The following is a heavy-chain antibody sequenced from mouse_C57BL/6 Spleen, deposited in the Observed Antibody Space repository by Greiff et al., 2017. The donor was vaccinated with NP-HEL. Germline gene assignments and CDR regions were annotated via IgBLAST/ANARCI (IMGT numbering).Heavy chain of an antibody. CDR1: GYTFISYW. CDR3: ARANFYYGSSPPFDY. D-gene: IGHD1-1*01. J-gene: IGHJ2*01. V-gene: IGHV1-55*01. Sequence: QVQLQQPGAELVKPGASVKMSCKASGYTFISYWITWVKQRPGQGLEWIGDIYPGSGSTNYNEKFKSKATLTVDTSSSTAYMQLSSLTSEDSAVYYCARANFYYGSSPPFDYWGQGTTLTVSS. CDR2: IYPGSGST.